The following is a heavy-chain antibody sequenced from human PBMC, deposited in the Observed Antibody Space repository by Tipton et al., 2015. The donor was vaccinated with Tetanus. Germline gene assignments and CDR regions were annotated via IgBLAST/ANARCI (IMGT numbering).Heavy chain of an antibody. CDR3: ARDRGDYIYYGMDV. CDR2: IDPNSGGT. J-gene: IGHJ6*02. CDR1: GYTFTGHY. V-gene: IGHV1-2*02. D-gene: IGHD3-22*01. Sequence: VQLVQSGAEVKKPGASLKVSCKASGYTFTGHYLYWVRQAPGQGLEWMGWIDPNSGGTIYAQKFQGRVTMTRDTSISTAYMELSRLRSDDTAVYYCARDRGDYIYYGMDVWGPGTTVTVTS.